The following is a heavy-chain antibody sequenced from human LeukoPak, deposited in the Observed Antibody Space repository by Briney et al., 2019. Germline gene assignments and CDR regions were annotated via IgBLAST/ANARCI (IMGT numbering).Heavy chain of an antibody. D-gene: IGHD4-17*01. CDR1: GGSISSSSYY. CDR2: IYYSGNT. V-gene: IGHV4-39*07. Sequence: SETLSLTCTVSGGSISSSSYYWGWIRQPPGKGLEWIGSIYYSGNTYYNPSLKSRVTISVDTSKNQFSLKLSSVTAADTAVYYCARDARPPNNYGDPGYGMDVWRQGTTVTVSS. J-gene: IGHJ6*02. CDR3: ARDARPPNNYGDPGYGMDV.